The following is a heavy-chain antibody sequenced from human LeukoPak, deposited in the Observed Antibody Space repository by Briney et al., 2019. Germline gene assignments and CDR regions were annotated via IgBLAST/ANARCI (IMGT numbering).Heavy chain of an antibody. Sequence: SETLSLTCTVSGYSISSGYYWGWIRPPPGKGLEWIGSIYHSGSTYYNPSLKSRVTISVDTSKNQFSLKLSSVTAADTAVYYCARVEGSSSSDWYYYYYMDVWGKGTTVTVSS. J-gene: IGHJ6*03. CDR2: IYHSGST. CDR3: ARVEGSSSSDWYYYYYMDV. CDR1: GYSISSGYY. V-gene: IGHV4-38-2*02. D-gene: IGHD6-6*01.